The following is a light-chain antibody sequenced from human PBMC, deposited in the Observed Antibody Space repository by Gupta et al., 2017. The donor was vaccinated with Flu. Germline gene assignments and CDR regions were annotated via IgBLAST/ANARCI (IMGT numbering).Light chain of an antibody. CDR3: QQSYSTPT. J-gene: IGKJ5*01. CDR1: QSISIY. Sequence: DIQMTQSPSSLSASVGDRVTITCRASQSISIYLNWYQKKPGKAPELLIYTASTLQSGVPSRFSGSGSGTDFTLTISSLQPEDFATYYCQQSYSTPTFGQGTRLEIK. V-gene: IGKV1-39*01. CDR2: TAS.